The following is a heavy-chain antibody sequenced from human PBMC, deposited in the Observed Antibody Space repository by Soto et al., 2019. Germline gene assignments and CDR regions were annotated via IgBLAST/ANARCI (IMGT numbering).Heavy chain of an antibody. CDR2: IWYDGSNK. Sequence: SLRLSCAASGFTFSTYGMHWVRQAPGKGVEWVAVIWYDGSNKYYADSVKGRFTISRDNSKNTLYLQMNSLRAEDTAVYYCARDSNGDTAMVDYWGQGTQVTVSS. CDR1: GFTFSTYG. J-gene: IGHJ4*02. V-gene: IGHV3-33*01. D-gene: IGHD5-18*01. CDR3: ARDSNGDTAMVDY.